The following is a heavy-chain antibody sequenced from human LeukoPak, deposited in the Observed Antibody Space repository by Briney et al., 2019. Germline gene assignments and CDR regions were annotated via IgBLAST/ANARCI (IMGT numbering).Heavy chain of an antibody. CDR1: GYTFTSYG. CDR3: ARDDALVATGSFDY. J-gene: IGHJ4*02. Sequence: APVKVSCKASGYTFTSYGINWVRKAPGQGLEWMGWISAYNGNTNYAQKLQGRVTMTTDTSTSTAYMELRSLRSDDTAVYYCARDDALVATGSFDYWGQGTLVTVSS. CDR2: ISAYNGNT. V-gene: IGHV1-18*01. D-gene: IGHD5-12*01.